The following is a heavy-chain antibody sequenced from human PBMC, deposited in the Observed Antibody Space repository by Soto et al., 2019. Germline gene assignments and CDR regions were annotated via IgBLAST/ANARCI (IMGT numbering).Heavy chain of an antibody. CDR3: ARDNVLRYFDWLLSDYPHYGMDV. Sequence: ASVKVSCKASGYTFTSYYMHWVRQAPGQGLEWMGIINPSGGSTSYAQKFQGRVTMTRDTSTSTVYMELSSLRSEDTAVYYCARDNVLRYFDWLLSDYPHYGMDVWGQGTTVTVSS. V-gene: IGHV1-46*01. D-gene: IGHD3-9*01. CDR2: INPSGGST. CDR1: GYTFTSYY. J-gene: IGHJ6*02.